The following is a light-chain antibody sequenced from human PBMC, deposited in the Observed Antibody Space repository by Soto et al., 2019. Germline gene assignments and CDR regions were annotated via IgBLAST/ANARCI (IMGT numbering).Light chain of an antibody. J-gene: IGKJ2*01. V-gene: IGKV3-20*01. CDR1: QSVSSSY. Sequence: EIVLTQSPGTLSLSPGERATLSCRASQSVSSSYLAWYQQKPGQAPRLLIYGASSRATGIPDRFSGSGSGTDFTLTLSRLEREDFAVYYCQQYGSSPPTFGQGTKPEIK. CDR3: QQYGSSPPT. CDR2: GAS.